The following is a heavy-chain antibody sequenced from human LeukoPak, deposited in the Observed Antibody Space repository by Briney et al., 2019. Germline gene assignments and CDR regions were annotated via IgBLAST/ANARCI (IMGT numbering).Heavy chain of an antibody. V-gene: IGHV3-7*01. CDR3: ATLEAAWSTNWFDP. D-gene: IGHD6-13*01. CDR2: ISQSTTDT. J-gene: IGHJ5*02. CDR1: GFTFTNFW. Sequence: GGSLRLSCAASGFTFTNFWISWVRQAPGKGLEWVAGISQSTTDTHYVDSVRGRFTLSRDNAKSSVYLQMNSLRAEDTAVYYCATLEAAWSTNWFDPWGQGTLVTVSS.